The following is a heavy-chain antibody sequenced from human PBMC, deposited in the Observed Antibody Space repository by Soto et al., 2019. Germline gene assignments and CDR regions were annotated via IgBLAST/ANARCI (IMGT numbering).Heavy chain of an antibody. D-gene: IGHD6-13*01. Sequence: QVQLVQSGAEVKKPGSSVQVSCKASGGTFSSYAISWVRQAPGQGLEWMGGIIPIFGTANYAQKFQGRVTITADESTSTAYMELSSLSSEDTAVYYCARDKAAAGMGGVDYWGQGTLVTVSS. CDR1: GGTFSSYA. V-gene: IGHV1-69*12. CDR3: ARDKAAAGMGGVDY. CDR2: IIPIFGTA. J-gene: IGHJ4*02.